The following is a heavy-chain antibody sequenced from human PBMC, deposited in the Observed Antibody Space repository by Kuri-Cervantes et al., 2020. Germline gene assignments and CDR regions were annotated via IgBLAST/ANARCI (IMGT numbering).Heavy chain of an antibody. CDR1: GFTFDDYA. CDR3: ARDRGPTSGFDP. Sequence: GGSLRLSCAASGFTFDDYAMHWVRQAPGKGLEWVSLISWDGGSTYYADSVKGRFTISGDNAKNSLYLQMNSLRAEDTAVYYCARDRGPTSGFDPWGQGTLVTVSS. CDR2: ISWDGGST. D-gene: IGHD3-10*01. J-gene: IGHJ5*02. V-gene: IGHV3-43D*04.